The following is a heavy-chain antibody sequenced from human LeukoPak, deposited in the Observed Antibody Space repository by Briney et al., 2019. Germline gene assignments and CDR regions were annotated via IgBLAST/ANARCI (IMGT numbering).Heavy chain of an antibody. Sequence: SETLSLTCTVSGGSISSYYWSWIRQPAGKGLEWIGRIYTSGSTNYNPSLKSRVTMSVDTSKNQFSLKLSSVTAADTAVYYCARDGFRRYYDSSGYYLNDWGNFDYWGQGTLVTVSS. D-gene: IGHD3-22*01. CDR2: IYTSGST. J-gene: IGHJ4*02. CDR1: GGSISSYY. V-gene: IGHV4-4*07. CDR3: ARDGFRRYYDSSGYYLNDWGNFDY.